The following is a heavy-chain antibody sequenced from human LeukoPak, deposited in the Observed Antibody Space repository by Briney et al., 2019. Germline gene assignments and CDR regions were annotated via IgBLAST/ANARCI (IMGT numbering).Heavy chain of an antibody. J-gene: IGHJ3*02. CDR3: ARRDIAAAGKKSDAFDI. CDR2: IYPGDSDT. V-gene: IGHV5-51*01. CDR1: GYSFTSYW. Sequence: GESLKISCKGSGYSFTSYWIGWVRQMPGKGLESMAIIYPGDSDTRYSPSFQGQVTISADKSISTAYLQWSSLKASDTATYYCARRDIAAAGKKSDAFDIWGQGTMVTVSS. D-gene: IGHD6-13*01.